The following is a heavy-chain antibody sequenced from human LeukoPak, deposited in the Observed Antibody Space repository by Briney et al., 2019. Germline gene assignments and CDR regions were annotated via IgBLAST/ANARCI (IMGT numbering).Heavy chain of an antibody. CDR1: GYTFTSYG. CDR3: AREDARSNWNLLGYYYYGMDV. CDR2: IIPIFGTA. Sequence: GASVKVSCKASGYTFTSYGISWVRQAPGQGLEWMGGIIPIFGTANYAQKFQGRVTITADESTSTAYMELSSLRSEDTAVYYCAREDARSNWNLLGYYYYGMDVWGQGTTVTVSS. J-gene: IGHJ6*02. D-gene: IGHD1-1*01. V-gene: IGHV1-69*13.